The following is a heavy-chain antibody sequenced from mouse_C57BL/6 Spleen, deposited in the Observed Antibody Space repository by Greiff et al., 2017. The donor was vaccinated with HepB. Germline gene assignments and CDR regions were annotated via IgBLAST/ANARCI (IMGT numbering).Heavy chain of an antibody. CDR3: ARPYYDYDGGFAY. Sequence: QVQLQQPGAELVKPGASVKMSCKASGYTFTSYWITWVKQRPGQGLEWIGDIYPGSGSTNYNEKFKSKATLTVDTSSSTAYMQLSSLTSEDSAVYYCARPYYDYDGGFAYWGQGTLVTVSA. J-gene: IGHJ3*01. D-gene: IGHD2-4*01. CDR2: IYPGSGST. CDR1: GYTFTSYW. V-gene: IGHV1-55*01.